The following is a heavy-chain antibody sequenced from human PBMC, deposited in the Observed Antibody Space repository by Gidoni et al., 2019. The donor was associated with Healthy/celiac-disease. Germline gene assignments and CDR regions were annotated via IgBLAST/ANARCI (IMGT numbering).Heavy chain of an antibody. D-gene: IGHD4-17*01. CDR3: ARDLDGDLCFDY. Sequence: QVQLVQSGAEVKTPGASVQVSCKASGYTFTSYAMHWVRQAPGQRLEWMGWINAGNGNTKYSQKFQGRVTITRDTSASTAYMELSSLRSEDTAVYYCARDLDGDLCFDYWGQGTLVTVSS. CDR1: GYTFTSYA. CDR2: INAGNGNT. V-gene: IGHV1-3*01. J-gene: IGHJ4*02.